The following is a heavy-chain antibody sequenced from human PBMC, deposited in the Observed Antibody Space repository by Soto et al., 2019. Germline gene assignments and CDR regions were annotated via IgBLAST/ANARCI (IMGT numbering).Heavy chain of an antibody. V-gene: IGHV3-23*01. D-gene: IGHD4-17*01. J-gene: IGHJ6*02. Sequence: EVQLLESGGGLVQPGESLRLSCAASGFTFSSYAMIWVRQAPGKGLEWVSVVSGSGGSTYYVDSVKGRFTISRDNSKNTLYLQMNSLRAEDTAVYYCAKSVNRHYYYTMDVWGQGTTVTVFS. CDR2: VSGSGGST. CDR1: GFTFSSYA. CDR3: AKSVNRHYYYTMDV.